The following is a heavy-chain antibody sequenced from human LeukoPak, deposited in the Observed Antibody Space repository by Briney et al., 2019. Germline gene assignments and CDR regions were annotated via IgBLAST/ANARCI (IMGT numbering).Heavy chain of an antibody. CDR1: GGSISSSSYY. CDR2: IYYSGGT. CDR3: ARHGGAAGGH. V-gene: IGHV4-39*01. J-gene: IGHJ4*02. D-gene: IGHD6-13*01. Sequence: SETLSLTCTVSGGSISSSSYYWGWIRQLPGKGLEWIGSIYYSGGTYYNPSLKSRVTISVDTSKNQLSLKLTSVTAADTAVYYCARHGGAAGGHWGQGTLVTVSS.